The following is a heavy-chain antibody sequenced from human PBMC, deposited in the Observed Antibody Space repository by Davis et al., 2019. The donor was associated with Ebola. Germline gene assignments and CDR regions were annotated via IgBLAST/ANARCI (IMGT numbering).Heavy chain of an antibody. V-gene: IGHV6-1*01. CDR3: ARGWLRTGFDC. Sequence: PSETLSLTCAISGDSVSSGGWNWIRQSPSRGLEWLGRTYYSSKWYNDYSVSVKSRITINPDTSKNLLSLHLNSVTPEDTAVYYCARGWLRTGFDCWGQGTLVTVSS. J-gene: IGHJ4*02. CDR1: GDSVSSGG. D-gene: IGHD3/OR15-3a*01. CDR2: TYYSSKWYN.